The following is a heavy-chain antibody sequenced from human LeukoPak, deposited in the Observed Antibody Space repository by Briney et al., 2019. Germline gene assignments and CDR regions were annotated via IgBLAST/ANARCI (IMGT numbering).Heavy chain of an antibody. V-gene: IGHV3-23*01. D-gene: IGHD3-3*01. CDR3: ARDFGVVTRGWFDP. J-gene: IGHJ5*02. CDR2: ISGSGANT. CDR1: GFTFSTYS. Sequence: PGGSLRLSCAASGFTFSTYSMSWVRLAPGKGLEWVSGISGSGANTYYADSVKGRFTISRGNSKNTLYLQMNSLRAEDTAVYYCARDFGVVTRGWFDPWGQGTLVTVSS.